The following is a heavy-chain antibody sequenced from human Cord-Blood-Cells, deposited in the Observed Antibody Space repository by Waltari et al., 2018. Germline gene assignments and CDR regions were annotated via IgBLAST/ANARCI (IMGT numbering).Heavy chain of an antibody. Sequence: QVQLQESGPGLVKPSETLSLTCTVSGGSISSHYWSWLRQPPGKGLEWIGYIYYSGSTNYSPSLKSRVTISVDTSENQFSLKLSSVTAADTAVYYCARVRTGTTAFDIWGQGTMVTVSS. J-gene: IGHJ3*02. CDR1: GGSISSHY. D-gene: IGHD1-7*01. CDR3: ARVRTGTTAFDI. V-gene: IGHV4-59*11. CDR2: IYYSGST.